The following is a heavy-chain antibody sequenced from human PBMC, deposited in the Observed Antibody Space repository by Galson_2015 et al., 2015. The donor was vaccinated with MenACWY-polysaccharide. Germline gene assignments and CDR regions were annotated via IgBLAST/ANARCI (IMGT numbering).Heavy chain of an antibody. CDR1: GGSFSGYY. CDR2: TNHSGDT. J-gene: IGHJ6*03. D-gene: IGHD6-13*01. Sequence: ETLSLTCTVYGGSFSGYYWSWIRQPPGKGLEWIGETNHSGDTNYNPSLKSRVTMSVDTSKNQFSLKLSSVTAADTAVFYCARVAFSSLVRGKYYYMDVWGNGTTVTVSS. V-gene: IGHV4-34*01. CDR3: ARVAFSSLVRGKYYYMDV.